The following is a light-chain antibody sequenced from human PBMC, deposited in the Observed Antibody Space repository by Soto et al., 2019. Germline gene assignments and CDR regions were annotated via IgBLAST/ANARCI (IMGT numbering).Light chain of an antibody. Sequence: QPVLTQSPSASASLGASVKLTCTLSSGHSNYAIAWHQQQPEKGPRYLMKLNSDGSHSKGDGIPDRFSGSSSGAERYLTISSLQSEDEADYYCQTWGNGIVVFGGGTKLTVL. CDR3: QTWGNGIVV. CDR1: SGHSNYA. CDR2: LNSDGSH. J-gene: IGLJ2*01. V-gene: IGLV4-69*01.